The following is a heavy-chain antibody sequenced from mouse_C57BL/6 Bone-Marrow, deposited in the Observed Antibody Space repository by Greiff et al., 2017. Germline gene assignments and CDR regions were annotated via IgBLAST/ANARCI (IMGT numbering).Heavy chain of an antibody. CDR2: IDPENGDT. Sequence: VQLQQSGAELVRPGASVKLSCTASGFNIKDDYMHWVKPRPEQGLEWIGWIDPENGDTEYAPKFQGKATLTADTSSNPAYLQLRSLTSEDTAVYYFTTSYYGSYFDYWGQGPTLTVSS. D-gene: IGHD1-1*01. V-gene: IGHV14-4*01. CDR3: TTSYYGSYFDY. J-gene: IGHJ2*01. CDR1: GFNIKDDY.